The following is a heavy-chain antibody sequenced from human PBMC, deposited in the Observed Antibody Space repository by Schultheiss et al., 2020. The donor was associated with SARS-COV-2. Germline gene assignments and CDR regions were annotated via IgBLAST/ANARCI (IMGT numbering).Heavy chain of an antibody. J-gene: IGHJ4*02. CDR2: LYYSGSSYSGST. Sequence: SETLSLTCIVSGGSISSYYWSWIRQPPGKGLEWIGYLYYSGSSYSGSTDYNPSLESRATISVDTSKNQFSLKLNSVTAADTAVYYCARGWYSSSSDFDYWGQGTLVTVSS. CDR1: GGSISSYY. CDR3: ARGWYSSSSDFDY. D-gene: IGHD6-13*01. V-gene: IGHV4-59*01.